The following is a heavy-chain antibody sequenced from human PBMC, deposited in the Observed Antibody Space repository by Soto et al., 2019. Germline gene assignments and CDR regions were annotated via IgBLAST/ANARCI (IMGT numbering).Heavy chain of an antibody. J-gene: IGHJ4*02. CDR3: ARDVLEDSEYDY. D-gene: IGHD6-6*01. V-gene: IGHV1-8*01. CDR1: GYTFTSYG. CDR2: MNPNSGKT. Sequence: ASVKVSFKASGYTFTSYGINWVRQATGQGLEWMGWMNPNSGKTGYAQKFQGRVTTTRNTSINTAYMELSSLRSEDTAVYYCARDVLEDSEYDYWGQGTLVTVSS.